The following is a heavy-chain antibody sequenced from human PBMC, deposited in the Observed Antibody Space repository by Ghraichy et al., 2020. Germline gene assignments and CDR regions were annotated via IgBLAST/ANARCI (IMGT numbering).Heavy chain of an antibody. D-gene: IGHD1-26*01. CDR1: GFTFTSYH. V-gene: IGHV3-23*01. Sequence: LSLTCAASGFTFTSYHMTWVRQAPGKRLEWVSSIASNVGTTYYAGSVKGRFTISRDNSKNTLYLQMNSLRAEDTALYYCASSKLFATILDFWGQGTLVPGSS. CDR2: IASNVGTT. CDR3: ASSKLFATILDF. J-gene: IGHJ4*02.